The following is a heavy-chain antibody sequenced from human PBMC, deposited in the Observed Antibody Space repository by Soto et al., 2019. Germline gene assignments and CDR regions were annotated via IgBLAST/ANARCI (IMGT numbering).Heavy chain of an antibody. CDR3: ARVCRSADIGEVCYYYGMDV. J-gene: IGHJ6*02. D-gene: IGHD3-10*01. Sequence: GASVKVSCKASGYTFTSYYMHWVRQAPGQGLEWMGIINPSGGSTSYAQKFQGRVTMTRDTSTSTVYMELSSLRSEDTAVYYCARVCRSADIGEVCYYYGMDVWGQGTTVTVSS. CDR2: INPSGGST. CDR1: GYTFTSYY. V-gene: IGHV1-46*01.